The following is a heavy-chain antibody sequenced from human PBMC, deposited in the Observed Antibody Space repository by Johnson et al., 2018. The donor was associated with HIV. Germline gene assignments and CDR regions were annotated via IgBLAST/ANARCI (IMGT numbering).Heavy chain of an antibody. CDR1: GFTFSSYG. CDR3: ARDRDERWLLQPPRGAFDI. D-gene: IGHD3-22*01. CDR2: ISYDGSNK. Sequence: QEQLVESGGGVVQPGRSLRLSCAASGFTFSSYGMHWVRQAPGKGLEWVAVISYDGSNKYYADSVKGRFTISRDNSKNTLYLQMNSLRAEDTAVYYCARDRDERWLLQPPRGAFDIWGQGTMVTVSS. J-gene: IGHJ3*02. V-gene: IGHV3-30*19.